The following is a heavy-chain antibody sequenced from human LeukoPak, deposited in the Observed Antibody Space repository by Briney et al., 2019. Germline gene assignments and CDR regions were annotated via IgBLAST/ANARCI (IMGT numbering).Heavy chain of an antibody. CDR3: VRDRFYYDSSGFYPGGY. D-gene: IGHD3-22*01. J-gene: IGHJ4*02. Sequence: GGSLRLSCAASGFTFSSYAMHWVRQAPGKGLEWVAVISYDGSNKYYADSVKGRFTISRDNAKNSLYLQMNSLRAEDTAVYYCVRDRFYYDSSGFYPGGYWGQGTLVTVSS. CDR1: GFTFSSYA. V-gene: IGHV3-30-3*01. CDR2: ISYDGSNK.